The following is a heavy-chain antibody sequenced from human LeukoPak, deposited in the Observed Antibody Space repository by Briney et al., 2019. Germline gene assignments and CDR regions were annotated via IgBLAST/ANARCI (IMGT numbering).Heavy chain of an antibody. V-gene: IGHV3-20*04. Sequence: GGSLRLSCAASGFTFDDYGMSWVRQAPGKGLEWVSGINWNGGSTGYADSVKGRFTISRDNAKNSLYLQMNSLRAEDTAVYCCAKVEADIVVVTASKADDYWGQGTLVTVSS. CDR2: INWNGGST. CDR1: GFTFDDYG. CDR3: AKVEADIVVVTASKADDY. D-gene: IGHD2-21*02. J-gene: IGHJ4*02.